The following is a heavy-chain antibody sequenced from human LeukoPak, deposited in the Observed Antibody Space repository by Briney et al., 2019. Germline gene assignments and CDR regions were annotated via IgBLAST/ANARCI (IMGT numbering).Heavy chain of an antibody. V-gene: IGHV3-30*18. J-gene: IGHJ4*02. CDR2: MSYDGGNK. Sequence: GGSLRLSCAASGFTFSNYGMHWVRQAPGKGLEWVAVMSYDGGNKYYADSVKGRFTISRDNSKNTLYLQMNSLRPEDTAVYYCAKDLIGYCSSTSCYAGGFDYWGQGTLVTVSS. CDR1: GFTFSNYG. D-gene: IGHD2-2*01. CDR3: AKDLIGYCSSTSCYAGGFDY.